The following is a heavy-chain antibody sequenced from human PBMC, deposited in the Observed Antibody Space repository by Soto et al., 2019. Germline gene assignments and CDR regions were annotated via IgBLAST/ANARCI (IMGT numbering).Heavy chain of an antibody. CDR1: GGSFSGHS. CDR3: STRAYDTNGYYRFDP. D-gene: IGHD3-22*01. V-gene: IGHV4-34*01. CDR2: INHSGRV. Sequence: SETLSLTCAVYGGSFSGHSWTWIRQSPGKGLEWIGDINHSGRVNYSPSLKSRVTISLDTSKNQFSLTLSAVTAADTAMYYCSTRAYDTNGYYRFDPWGQGTTVTVSS. J-gene: IGHJ5*01.